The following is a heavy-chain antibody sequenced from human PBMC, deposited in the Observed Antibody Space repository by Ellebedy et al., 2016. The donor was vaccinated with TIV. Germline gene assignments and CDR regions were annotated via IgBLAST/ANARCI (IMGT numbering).Heavy chain of an antibody. V-gene: IGHV4-4*02. Sequence: SETLSLTXAVSGGSISSSNWWSWVRQPPGKGLEWIGEIYHSGSTNYNPSLKSRVTISVDKSKNQFSLKLSSVTAADTAVYYCARDHCSGGSCYLDYWGQGTLVTVSS. J-gene: IGHJ4*02. D-gene: IGHD2-15*01. CDR2: IYHSGST. CDR3: ARDHCSGGSCYLDY. CDR1: GGSISSSNW.